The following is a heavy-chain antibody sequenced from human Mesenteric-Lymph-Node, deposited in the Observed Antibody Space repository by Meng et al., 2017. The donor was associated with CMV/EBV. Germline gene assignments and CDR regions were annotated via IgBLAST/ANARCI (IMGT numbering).Heavy chain of an antibody. V-gene: IGHV3-7*01. D-gene: IGHD6-19*01. CDR2: IKQDGSEK. J-gene: IGHJ5*02. CDR3: ARDGSSGWYAFNWFDP. Sequence: GESLKISCAASGFTFSCYWMSWVRQAPGKGLEWVANIKQDGSEKYYVDSVKGRFTISRDNAKNSLYLQMNSLRAEDTAVYYCARDGSSGWYAFNWFDPWGQGTLVTVSS. CDR1: GFTFSCYW.